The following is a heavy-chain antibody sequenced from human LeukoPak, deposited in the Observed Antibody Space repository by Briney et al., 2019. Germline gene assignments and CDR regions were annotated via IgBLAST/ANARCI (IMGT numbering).Heavy chain of an antibody. Sequence: GGSLRLSCAASGFTVSSNYMSWVRQAPGKGLEWVSVIYSDGSTYYAGSVKGRFTISRDNSKNTLYLQMNSLRADDTAVYYCARGPTMVRGVKIDYWGQGTLVTVSS. V-gene: IGHV3-66*01. D-gene: IGHD3-10*01. CDR1: GFTVSSNY. CDR3: ARGPTMVRGVKIDY. CDR2: IYSDGST. J-gene: IGHJ4*02.